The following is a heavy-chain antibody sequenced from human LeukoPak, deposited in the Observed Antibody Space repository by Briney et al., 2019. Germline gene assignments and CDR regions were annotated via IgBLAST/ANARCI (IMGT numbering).Heavy chain of an antibody. D-gene: IGHD3-9*01. V-gene: IGHV3-30*02. J-gene: IGHJ4*02. Sequence: PGGSLRLSCAASGFTFSSYGMHWVRQAPGKGLEWVAVIWYDGSNKYYADSVKGRFTISRDNSKNTLYLQMSSLRAEDTAVYYCANAYYDILTAYYSFDYWGQGALVTVSS. CDR3: ANAYYDILTAYYSFDY. CDR1: GFTFSSYG. CDR2: IWYDGSNK.